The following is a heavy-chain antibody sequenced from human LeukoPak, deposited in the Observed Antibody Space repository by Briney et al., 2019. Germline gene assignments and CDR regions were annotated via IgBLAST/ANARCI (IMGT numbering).Heavy chain of an antibody. CDR1: GFTFSTYW. CDR2: IKPDGSEK. CDR3: ARIVDGYPFDS. V-gene: IGHV3-7*01. Sequence: GGSLRLSCAASGFTFSTYWMNWVRQAPGKGLEWVANIKPDGSEKYYVDSVKGRFTISRDNAKNSLYLQMNSLRAEDTAVYYCARIVDGYPFDSWGLGTLVTVSS. D-gene: IGHD5-24*01. J-gene: IGHJ4*02.